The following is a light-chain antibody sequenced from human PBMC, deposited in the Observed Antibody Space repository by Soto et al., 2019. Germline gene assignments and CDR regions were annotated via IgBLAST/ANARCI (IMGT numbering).Light chain of an antibody. CDR2: GAS. V-gene: IGKV3-15*01. Sequence: ETVLTQSPGTLALSPGERVTLSCRASQSVTYRYLAWYQQKPGQAPRLLIYGASTRATGVPARFSGSGSATQFTLTISSLQSEDFGFYYCQQYKQWPVAFGGGTKVDIK. CDR3: QQYKQWPVA. J-gene: IGKJ4*01. CDR1: QSVTYRY.